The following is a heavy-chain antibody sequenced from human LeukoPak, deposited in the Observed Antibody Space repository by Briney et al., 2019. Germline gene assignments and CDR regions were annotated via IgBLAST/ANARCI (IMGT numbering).Heavy chain of an antibody. CDR3: ARVDCSGGSCYPDY. V-gene: IGHV3-13*01. Sequence: GGSLRLSCAASGFTFSSYDMHWVRQATGKGLEWVSAIGTAGDTYYPGSVKGRFTISRENAKNSLYLQMNSLRAGDTAVYYCARVDCSGGSCYPDYWGQGTLVTVSS. CDR1: GFTFSSYD. CDR2: IGTAGDT. J-gene: IGHJ4*02. D-gene: IGHD2-15*01.